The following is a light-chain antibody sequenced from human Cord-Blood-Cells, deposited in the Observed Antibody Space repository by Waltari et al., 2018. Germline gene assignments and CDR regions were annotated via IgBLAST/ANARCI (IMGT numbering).Light chain of an antibody. V-gene: IGKV4-1*01. Sequence: DIVMTQSPDSLAVSLGERAPFHCKSSQSVLYSSNNKNYLAWYQQKPGQPPKLLIYWASTRESGVPDRFSGSGSGTDFTLTISSLQAEDVAVYYCQQYYSTPYSFGQGTKLEIK. CDR3: QQYYSTPYS. J-gene: IGKJ2*03. CDR1: QSVLYSSNNKNY. CDR2: WAS.